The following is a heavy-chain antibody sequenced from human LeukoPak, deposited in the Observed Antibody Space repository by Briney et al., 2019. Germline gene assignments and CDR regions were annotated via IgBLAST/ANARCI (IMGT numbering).Heavy chain of an antibody. Sequence: GGSLRLSCAASGFSFSSYSMNWVRQAPGKGLEWVSSISSGSSFIYYADSVRGRFTTSRDNAKNSLYLQMYSLRAEDTAVYYCVRGPATDPFDYWGQGTLVTVSS. V-gene: IGHV3-21*01. J-gene: IGHJ4*02. CDR2: ISSGSSFI. D-gene: IGHD5-12*01. CDR1: GFSFSSYS. CDR3: VRGPATDPFDY.